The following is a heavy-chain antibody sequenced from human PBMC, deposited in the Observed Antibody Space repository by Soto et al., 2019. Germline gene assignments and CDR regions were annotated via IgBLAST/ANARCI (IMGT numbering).Heavy chain of an antibody. D-gene: IGHD2-15*01. V-gene: IGHV4-34*01. CDR3: ARGAPTNIVVVVAARYFDY. J-gene: IGHJ4*02. CDR2: INHSGST. CDR1: GGSFSGYY. Sequence: SETLSLTCAVYGGSFSGYYWSWIRQPPGKGLEWIGEINHSGSTNYNPSLKSRVTISVDTSKNQFSLKLSSVTAADTAVYYCARGAPTNIVVVVAARYFDYWGQGTLVTVSS.